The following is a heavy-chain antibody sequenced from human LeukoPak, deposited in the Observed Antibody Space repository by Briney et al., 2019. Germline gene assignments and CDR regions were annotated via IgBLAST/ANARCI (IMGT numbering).Heavy chain of an antibody. CDR3: ARITYGDNHFDI. CDR1: GVSFSGYY. J-gene: IGHJ3*02. D-gene: IGHD4-23*01. Sequence: SETLSLTCAVYGVSFSGYYWSWIRQPPGKGLEWIGYIYYSGSTNHNPSLKSRVTISVDTSKNQFSLKLNSVTAADTAVYYCARITYGDNHFDIWGQGTMVTVSS. CDR2: IYYSGST. V-gene: IGHV4-59*01.